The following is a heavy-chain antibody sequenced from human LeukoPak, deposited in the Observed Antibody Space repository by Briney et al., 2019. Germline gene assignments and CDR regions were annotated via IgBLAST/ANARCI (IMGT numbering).Heavy chain of an antibody. D-gene: IGHD4-17*01. CDR3: ARPHYGDSDAFDV. V-gene: IGHV5-51*01. CDR2: IYPGDSDT. Sequence: GESLKISCKGSGYSFNNYWIGWVRQMPGKGLEWMGIIYPGDSDTRYSPSFQGQVTISADKSISTAYLQWSSLKASDTAMYYCARPHYGDSDAFDVWGQGTMVTVSS. J-gene: IGHJ3*01. CDR1: GYSFNNYW.